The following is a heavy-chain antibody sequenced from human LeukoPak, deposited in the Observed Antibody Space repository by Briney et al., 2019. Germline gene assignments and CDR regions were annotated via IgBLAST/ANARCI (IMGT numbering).Heavy chain of an antibody. J-gene: IGHJ5*02. CDR3: ARDRRAVAGKGTWFDP. CDR2: INAGNGNT. CDR1: GYTFTSYA. D-gene: IGHD6-19*01. V-gene: IGHV1-3*01. Sequence: ASVKVSCKASGYTFTSYAMHWVRQAPGQRLEWMGWINAGNGNTKYSQKFQGRVTITRDTSASTAYMELSSLRSEDTAVYYCARDRRAVAGKGTWFDPWGQGTLVTVS.